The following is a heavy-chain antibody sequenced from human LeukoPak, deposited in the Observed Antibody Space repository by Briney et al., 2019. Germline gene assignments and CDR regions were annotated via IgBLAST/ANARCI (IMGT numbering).Heavy chain of an antibody. D-gene: IGHD6-13*01. J-gene: IGHJ4*02. Sequence: GGSLGLSCVVFGFTVSNNYMNWVRQAPGKGLEWVSVIYSGGRTYYADSVKGRFTISRDSSKNTLYLQMNSLRGEDTAVYYCARSGEAGTFDYWGQGTLVTVSS. CDR2: IYSGGRT. CDR1: GFTVSNNY. V-gene: IGHV3-66*01. CDR3: ARSGEAGTFDY.